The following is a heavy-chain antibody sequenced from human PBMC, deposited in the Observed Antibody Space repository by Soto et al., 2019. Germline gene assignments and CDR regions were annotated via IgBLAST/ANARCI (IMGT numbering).Heavy chain of an antibody. Sequence: EVQLLESGGGLVQPGGSLRLSCAASGFTFSSYAMKWVRQAPGKGLEWVSLIGESGTPTYYADSVKGRFTISRDNSGNTLFLEMYSLRAEETGVYYCAKYIPGVRYYGIDVWGQGTTVPVSS. CDR3: AKYIPGVRYYGIDV. CDR2: IGESGTPT. J-gene: IGHJ6*02. V-gene: IGHV3-23*01. CDR1: GFTFSSYA. D-gene: IGHD2-2*02.